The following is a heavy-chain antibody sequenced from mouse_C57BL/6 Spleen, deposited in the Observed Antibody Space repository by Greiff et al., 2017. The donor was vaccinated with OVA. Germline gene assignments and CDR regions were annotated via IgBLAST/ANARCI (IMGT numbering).Heavy chain of an antibody. Sequence: EVHLVESGGGLVKPGGSLKLSCAASGFTFSDYGMHWVRQAPEKGLEWVAYISSGSSTIYYADTVKGRFTISRDNAKNTLFLQMTSLRSEDTAMYDCAKGTYYSNLYYFDYWGQGTTLTVSS. CDR3: AKGTYYSNLYYFDY. CDR2: ISSGSSTI. J-gene: IGHJ2*01. D-gene: IGHD2-5*01. CDR1: GFTFSDYG. V-gene: IGHV5-17*01.